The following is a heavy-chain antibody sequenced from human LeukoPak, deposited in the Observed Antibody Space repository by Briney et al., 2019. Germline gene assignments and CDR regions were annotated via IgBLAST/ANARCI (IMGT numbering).Heavy chain of an antibody. CDR1: GYTFTGYY. D-gene: IGHD3-22*01. CDR3: ARARYDSNGYYGY. Sequence: ASVKVSCKASGYTFTGYYMHWVRQAPGQGLEWMGWINPNSGGTNYAQKFQGRVTMTRDTSISTAYMELSRLRSDDTAVYYCARARYDSNGYYGYWGQGTLVTVSS. J-gene: IGHJ4*02. V-gene: IGHV1-2*02. CDR2: INPNSGGT.